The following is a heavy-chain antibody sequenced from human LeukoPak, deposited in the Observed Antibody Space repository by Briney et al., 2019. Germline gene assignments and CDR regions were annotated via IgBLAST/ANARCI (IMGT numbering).Heavy chain of an antibody. D-gene: IGHD6-13*01. CDR1: GFTFSSYW. CDR3: ARDPQSSQQLVSY. CDR2: IYSDGST. J-gene: IGHJ4*02. V-gene: IGHV3-53*01. Sequence: GGSLRLSCAASGFTFSSYWMHWVRQAPGKGLVWVSRIYSDGSTYYADSVKGRFTISRDNSKNTLYLQMNSLRAEDTAVYYCARDPQSSQQLVSYWGQGTLVTVSS.